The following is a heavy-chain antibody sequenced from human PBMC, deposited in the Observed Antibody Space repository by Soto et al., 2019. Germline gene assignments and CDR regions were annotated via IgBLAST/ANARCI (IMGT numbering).Heavy chain of an antibody. CDR1: GFTFSSYT. J-gene: IGHJ4*02. CDR2: FVGSTGST. CDR3: ANRHTTVATPANYFDY. Sequence: GGSLRLSCAASGFTFSSYTMNWVRQAPGKGLEWVSTFVGSTGSTFYADSVKGRFTISRDDSKNTLYLQMNSLRAEDTAVYYCANRHTTVATPANYFDYWGQGTLVTVSS. V-gene: IGHV3-23*01. D-gene: IGHD1-1*01.